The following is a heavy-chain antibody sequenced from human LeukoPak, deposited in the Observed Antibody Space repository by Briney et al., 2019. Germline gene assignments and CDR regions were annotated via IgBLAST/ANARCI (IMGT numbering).Heavy chain of an antibody. V-gene: IGHV1-2*02. CDR3: AEEYYYDSSGPGPGGFDP. D-gene: IGHD3-22*01. CDR1: GYTFTGYY. CDR2: INPNGGGT. J-gene: IGHJ5*02. Sequence: ASVKVSCKASGYTFTGYYMHWVRQAPGQGLEWMGWINPNGGGTNYAQKFQGRVTMTRDTSISTAYMELSRLRSDDTAVYYCAEEYYYDSSGPGPGGFDPWGQGTLVTVSS.